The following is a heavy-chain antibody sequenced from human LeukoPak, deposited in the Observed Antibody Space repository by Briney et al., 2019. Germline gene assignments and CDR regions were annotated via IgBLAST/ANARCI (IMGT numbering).Heavy chain of an antibody. D-gene: IGHD4-17*01. CDR3: TKELDYGHYGPDFDY. Sequence: PGGSLRLSCSASPFTFRTYGMHSVRQAPGKGLEWVASIWNVGNDKFYADSVRGRFTISRDNSQNTLYLHMRSLRDDDTAFYYCTKELDYGHYGPDFDYSGQGTLVTVSS. CDR1: PFTFRTYG. J-gene: IGHJ4*02. V-gene: IGHV3-33*06. CDR2: IWNVGNDK.